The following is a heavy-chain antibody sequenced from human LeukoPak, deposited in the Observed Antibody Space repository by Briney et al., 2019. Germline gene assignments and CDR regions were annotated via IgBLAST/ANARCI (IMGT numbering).Heavy chain of an antibody. CDR2: INPNSGGT. CDR1: GYTFTGYY. Sequence: ASVKVSCKASGYTFTGYYMHWVRQAPGQGLEWMGWINPNSGGTNYAQKFQGRVTMTRDTSISTAYMELSRLRPDDTAVYYCARDRLPYYYDSSGYLLDYWGQGTLVTVS. J-gene: IGHJ4*02. D-gene: IGHD3-22*01. CDR3: ARDRLPYYYDSSGYLLDY. V-gene: IGHV1-2*02.